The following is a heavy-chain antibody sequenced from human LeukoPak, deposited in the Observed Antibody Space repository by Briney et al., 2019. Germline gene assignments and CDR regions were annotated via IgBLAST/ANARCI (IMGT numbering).Heavy chain of an antibody. J-gene: IGHJ3*01. CDR2: IWYDGSNE. D-gene: IGHD3-10*02. Sequence: GGSLRLSCEASGFSFSNSGMHWVRQAPGKGLEWVAVIWYDGSNEYYADAVKGRFTISRDNSKNTVHLQTNSLRVEDTSVYFCARGISMFVNAFDLWGQGILVTVTS. CDR1: GFSFSNSG. CDR3: ARGISMFVNAFDL. V-gene: IGHV3-33*01.